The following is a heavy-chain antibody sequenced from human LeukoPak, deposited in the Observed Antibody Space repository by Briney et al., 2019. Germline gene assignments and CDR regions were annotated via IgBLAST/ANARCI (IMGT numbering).Heavy chain of an antibody. CDR2: ISSSGSTI. V-gene: IGHV3-48*03. J-gene: IGHJ6*02. CDR1: GFTFSSYE. CDR3: ARARGLKVFGVVTPLSYGMDV. Sequence: GGSLRLSCAASGFTFSSYEMNWVRQAPGKGLEWVSYISSSGSTIYYADSVKGLFTISRDNAKNSLYLQMNSLRAEDTAVYYCARARGLKVFGVVTPLSYGMDVWGQGTTVTVSS. D-gene: IGHD3-3*01.